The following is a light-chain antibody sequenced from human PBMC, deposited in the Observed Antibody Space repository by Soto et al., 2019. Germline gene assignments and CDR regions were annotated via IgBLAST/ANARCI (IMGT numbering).Light chain of an antibody. Sequence: DIQVTQSPSALAASVVDSGTLSCHTSQLVDSYIHWYQHQSGKPPKLLIYAASTLQDGVPSRFSGGGSGTAFSLIITGLQPGDSATYYCQQTYTSVATFGQGTKVDIK. V-gene: IGKV1-39*01. CDR1: QLVDSY. CDR3: QQTYTSVAT. CDR2: AAS. J-gene: IGKJ1*01.